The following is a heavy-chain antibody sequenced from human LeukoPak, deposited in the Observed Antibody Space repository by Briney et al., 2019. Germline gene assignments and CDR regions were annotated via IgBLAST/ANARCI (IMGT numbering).Heavy chain of an antibody. CDR3: ARIRAGSSWYLEAFDI. D-gene: IGHD6-13*01. CDR2: INPNSGVT. CDR1: GYTFTGYY. J-gene: IGHJ3*02. V-gene: IGHV1-2*02. Sequence: GASVKVSCKASGYTFTGYYIHWVRQAPGQGLEWMGWINPNSGVTHYPQKFQGRVTMTRDTSISTAYMELSRLRSDDTAVYYCARIRAGSSWYLEAFDIWGQGTMVTVSS.